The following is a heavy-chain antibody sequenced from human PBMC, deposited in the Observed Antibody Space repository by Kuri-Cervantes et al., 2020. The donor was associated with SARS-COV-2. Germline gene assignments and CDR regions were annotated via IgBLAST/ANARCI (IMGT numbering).Heavy chain of an antibody. Sequence: GGSLRLSCAASGFTFSSYGMHWVRQAPGKGLEWVAVIWYDGSNKYYADSVKGRFTISRDNSKNTLYLQMNSLRAEDTAVYYCAGKRGTDIVVVVNSYFDYWGQGTLVTVSS. CDR3: AGKRGTDIVVVVNSYFDY. V-gene: IGHV3-33*01. J-gene: IGHJ4*02. CDR2: IWYDGSNK. CDR1: GFTFSSYG. D-gene: IGHD2-15*01.